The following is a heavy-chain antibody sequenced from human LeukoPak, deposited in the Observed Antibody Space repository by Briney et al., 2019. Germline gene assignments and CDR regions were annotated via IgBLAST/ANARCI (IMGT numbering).Heavy chain of an antibody. V-gene: IGHV3-21*01. CDR3: ARQHVTRTYYDILTGYVASYPLDY. D-gene: IGHD3-9*01. Sequence: GGSLRLSCAASGFTFSSYSMNWVRQAPGKGLEWVSAISGSGGTTYYADSVKGRFTISRDNAKNSLYLQMNSLRAEDTAVYYCARQHVTRTYYDILTGYVASYPLDYWGQGTLVTVSS. CDR2: ISGSGGTT. CDR1: GFTFSSYS. J-gene: IGHJ4*02.